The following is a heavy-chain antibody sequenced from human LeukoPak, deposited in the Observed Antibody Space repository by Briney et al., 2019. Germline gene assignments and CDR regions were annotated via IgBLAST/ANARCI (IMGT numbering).Heavy chain of an antibody. CDR3: ARGGGYYDSSDWPGIDY. CDR2: IYYSGST. CDR1: GGSISSYY. V-gene: IGHV4-59*01. D-gene: IGHD3-22*01. Sequence: SETLSLTCTVSGGSISSYYWSWIRQPPGKGLEWIGYIYYSGSTNYNPSLKSRVTISVDTSKNRFSLKLSSVTAADTAVYYCARGGGYYDSSDWPGIDYWGQGTLVTVSS. J-gene: IGHJ4*02.